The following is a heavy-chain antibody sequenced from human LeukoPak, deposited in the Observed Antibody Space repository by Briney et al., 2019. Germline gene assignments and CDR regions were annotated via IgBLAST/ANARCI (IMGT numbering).Heavy chain of an antibody. CDR3: ARDYYGSGSYYKPFDY. V-gene: IGHV1-69*13. J-gene: IGHJ4*02. CDR2: IIPIFGTA. D-gene: IGHD3-10*01. CDR1: GYTFTSYA. Sequence: ASVKVSCKASGYTFTSYAMHWVRQAPGQGLEWMGGIIPIFGTANYAQKFQGRVTITADESTSTAYMELSSLRSEDTAVYYCARDYYGSGSYYKPFDYWGQGTLVTVSS.